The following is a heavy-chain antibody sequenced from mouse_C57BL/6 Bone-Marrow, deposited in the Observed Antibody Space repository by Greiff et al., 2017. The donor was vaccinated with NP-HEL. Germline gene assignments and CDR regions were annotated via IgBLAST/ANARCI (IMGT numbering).Heavy chain of an antibody. J-gene: IGHJ4*01. V-gene: IGHV5-15*04. D-gene: IGHD1-1*01. CDR3: ARQMRYYGSAMDY. CDR1: GFTFSDYG. Sequence: EVKLVESGGGLVQPGGSLKLSCAASGFTFSDYGMAWVRQAPRKGPEWVAFISNLAYSIYYADTVTGRFTISRENAKHTLYLEMSSLRSEDTAMYYCARQMRYYGSAMDYWGQGTSVTVSS. CDR2: ISNLAYSI.